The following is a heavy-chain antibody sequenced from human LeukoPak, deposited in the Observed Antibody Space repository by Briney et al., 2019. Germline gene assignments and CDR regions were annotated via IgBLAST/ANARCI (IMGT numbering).Heavy chain of an antibody. CDR2: INPSGGST. CDR3: ARDTRGIYDYVWGSYPDY. Sequence: ASVKVSCKASGGTFSSYAISWVRQAPGQGLEWMGIINPSGGSTNYAQKLQGRVTMTTDTSTSTAYMELRSLRSDDTAVYYCARDTRGIYDYVWGSYPDYWGQGTLVTVSS. V-gene: IGHV1-18*01. J-gene: IGHJ4*02. CDR1: GGTFSSYA. D-gene: IGHD3-16*01.